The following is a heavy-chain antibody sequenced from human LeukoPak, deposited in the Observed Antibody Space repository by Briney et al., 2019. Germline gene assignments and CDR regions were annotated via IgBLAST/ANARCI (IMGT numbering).Heavy chain of an antibody. D-gene: IGHD6-13*01. V-gene: IGHV3-30*04. CDR1: GFTFSTYT. CDR2: ISYDGSDK. J-gene: IGHJ5*02. Sequence: GGSLRLSCAASGFTFSTYTMHWVRQTPGKGLEWVAIISYDGSDKYYADSVKGRFTISRDNSKNTLYLQMNSLRAEDTAVYYCAKSGYSSSWSNAAVYNWFDPWGHGTLVTVSS. CDR3: AKSGYSSSWSNAAVYNWFDP.